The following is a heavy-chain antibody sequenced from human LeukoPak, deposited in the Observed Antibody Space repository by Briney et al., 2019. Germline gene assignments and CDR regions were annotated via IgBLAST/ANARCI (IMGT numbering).Heavy chain of an antibody. CDR2: IYHSGRT. V-gene: IGHV4-38-2*02. J-gene: IGHJ4*02. Sequence: SETLSLTCTVSGYSISSGYYWGWIRQPPGKGLEWIGSIYHSGRTFYNPSLKSRVTISVDTSKNQFSLKLNSVTAADTAFYYCARRYTSGWYNYWGQGILVTVSS. CDR1: GYSISSGYY. D-gene: IGHD6-19*01. CDR3: ARRYTSGWYNY.